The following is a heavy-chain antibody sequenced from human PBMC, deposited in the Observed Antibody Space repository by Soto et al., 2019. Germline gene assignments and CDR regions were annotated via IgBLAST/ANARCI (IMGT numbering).Heavy chain of an antibody. Sequence: SETLSLTCTVSGGSISSSSYYWGWIRQPPGKGLEWIGSIYYSGSTYYNPSLKSRVTISVDTSKNQFSLKLSSVTAADTAVYYCARHSNQPFFDPWGQGTLVTVSS. J-gene: IGHJ5*02. CDR3: ARHSNQPFFDP. CDR1: GGSISSSSYY. CDR2: IYYSGST. V-gene: IGHV4-39*01.